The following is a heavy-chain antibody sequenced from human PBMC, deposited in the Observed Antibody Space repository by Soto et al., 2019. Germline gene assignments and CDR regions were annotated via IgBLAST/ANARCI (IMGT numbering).Heavy chain of an antibody. Sequence: EVQLVESGGGLVKPGGSLRLSCAASGFTFSSYSMNWVRQAPGKGLEWVSSISSDSSYIYYAESVKGRFTISRDNAKNSLYLQMNSLRAEDTAVYYCARHYYGSRSYPYWGQGTLVPVSS. CDR2: ISSDSSYI. V-gene: IGHV3-21*01. CDR1: GFTFSSYS. J-gene: IGHJ4*02. D-gene: IGHD3-10*01. CDR3: ARHYYGSRSYPY.